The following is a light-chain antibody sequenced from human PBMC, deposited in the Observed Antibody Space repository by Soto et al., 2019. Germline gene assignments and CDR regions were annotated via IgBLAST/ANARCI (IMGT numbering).Light chain of an antibody. Sequence: DIQMTQSPSTLSASVGDRVTITCRASQSISSWLAWYQQKPGKAPKLLIYDASSLESGVPSRFSGSGSATEFTLTISILQHDDFATYYCQQYNSYSWTFDQGTKGEIK. CDR1: QSISSW. CDR3: QQYNSYSWT. CDR2: DAS. V-gene: IGKV1-5*01. J-gene: IGKJ1*01.